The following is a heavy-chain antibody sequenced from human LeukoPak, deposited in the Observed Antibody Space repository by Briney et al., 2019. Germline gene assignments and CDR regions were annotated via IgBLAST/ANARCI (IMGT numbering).Heavy chain of an antibody. D-gene: IGHD6-13*01. CDR1: GVSFSGYY. J-gene: IGHJ4*02. Sequence: SETLSLTCAVYGVSFSGYYWSWIRQPPGKGLEWIGEINHSGSTNYNPSLKSRVTISVDTSKNQFSLKLNYVTAADTAVYYCARIGIAATGGKRRGSVAPYYFDYWGQGTLVTVSS. V-gene: IGHV4-34*01. CDR3: ARIGIAATGGKRRGSVAPYYFDY. CDR2: INHSGST.